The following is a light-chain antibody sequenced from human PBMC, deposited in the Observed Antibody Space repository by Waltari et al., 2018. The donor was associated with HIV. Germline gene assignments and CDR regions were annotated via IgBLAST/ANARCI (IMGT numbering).Light chain of an antibody. J-gene: IGLJ2*01. CDR2: GRN. V-gene: IGLV3-19*01. Sequence: SSNLTQDASVSVALGQTVRITCQGDSLRSYYASRYQQKPGQAPVVVFFGRNNRPSGIPDRFSGASSGNTASLTITGAQAEDEADYYCHSRDSSGYHVVFGGGTKVTVL. CDR1: SLRSYY. CDR3: HSRDSSGYHVV.